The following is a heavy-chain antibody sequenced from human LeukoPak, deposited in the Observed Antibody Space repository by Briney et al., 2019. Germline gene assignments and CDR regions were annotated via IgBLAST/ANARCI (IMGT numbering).Heavy chain of an antibody. CDR1: GYTFTGYY. V-gene: IGHV1-2*02. CDR2: INPNSGGT. Sequence: ASVKVSCKASGYTFTGYYMHWVRQAPGQGLEWMGWINPNSGGTNYAQKFQGRVTMTRDTPISTAYMELSRLRSDDTAVYYCASGYDSSGYLTPNNWFDPWGQGTLVTVSS. J-gene: IGHJ5*02. D-gene: IGHD3-22*01. CDR3: ASGYDSSGYLTPNNWFDP.